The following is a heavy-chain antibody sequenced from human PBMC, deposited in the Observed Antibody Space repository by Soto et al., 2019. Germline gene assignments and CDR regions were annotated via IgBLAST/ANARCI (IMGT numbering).Heavy chain of an antibody. V-gene: IGHV4-30-2*01. D-gene: IGHD4-4*01. CDR2: IYHSGST. CDR3: ARGGYSNYFDY. J-gene: IGHJ4*02. CDR1: GGSISSGGYS. Sequence: SETLSLTCAVSGGSISSGGYSWSWIRQPPGKGLEWIGYIYHSGSTYYNPSLKSRVTISVDRSKNQFSLKLSSVTAADTAVYYCARGGYSNYFDYWGQGTLVTVSS.